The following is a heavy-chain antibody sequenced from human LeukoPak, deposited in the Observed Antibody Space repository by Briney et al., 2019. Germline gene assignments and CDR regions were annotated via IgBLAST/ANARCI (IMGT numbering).Heavy chain of an antibody. D-gene: IGHD1-14*01. Sequence: HPGGSLRLSCEASGFTFTSYWMSWVRQAPEKGPEWVAHIKENGNEQYYADSVKGRFTISRDNVKQSLGLQMNSPRVEDTAVYYCARGPGDFDASDIWGQGTMVTVSS. CDR2: IKENGNEQ. V-gene: IGHV3-7*01. CDR3: ARGPGDFDASDI. J-gene: IGHJ3*02. CDR1: GFTFTSYW.